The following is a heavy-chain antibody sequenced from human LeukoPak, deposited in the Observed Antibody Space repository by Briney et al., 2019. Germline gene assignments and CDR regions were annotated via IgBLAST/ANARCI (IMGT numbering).Heavy chain of an antibody. Sequence: ASVKVSCKASGYTFTSYDINWVRQAPGQGLEWMGWMKLNSGNTGYAQKFQGRVTMTRNTSISTAYMELSSLRSEDTAVYYCARPQLYDYVWGSYRSSFAFDIWGQGTMVTVSS. J-gene: IGHJ3*02. CDR1: GYTFTSYD. V-gene: IGHV1-8*01. CDR2: MKLNSGNT. CDR3: ARPQLYDYVWGSYRSSFAFDI. D-gene: IGHD3-16*02.